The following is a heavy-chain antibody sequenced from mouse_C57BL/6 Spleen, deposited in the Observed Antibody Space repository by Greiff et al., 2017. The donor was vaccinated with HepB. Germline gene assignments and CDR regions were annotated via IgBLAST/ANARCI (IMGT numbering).Heavy chain of an antibody. V-gene: IGHV8-12*01. J-gene: IGHJ1*03. CDR1: GFSLSTSGMG. CDR3: ARRTTVVRGYFDV. CDR2: IYWDDDK. D-gene: IGHD1-1*01. Sequence: QVTLKESGPGILQSSQTLSLTCSFSGFSLSTSGMGVSWIRQPSGKGLEWLAHIYWDDDKRYNPSLKSRLTISKDTSRNQVFLKITSVDTADTATYDCARRTTVVRGYFDVWGTGTTVTVSS.